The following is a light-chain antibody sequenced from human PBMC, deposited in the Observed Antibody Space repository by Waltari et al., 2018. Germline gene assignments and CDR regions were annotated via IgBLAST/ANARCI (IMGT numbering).Light chain of an antibody. Sequence: EVVMTQSPATLSVSPGERDTLSCTASQNIYTNLAWYQQSPGQPPRLLIYRASARASGVPARFSGSGSGTEFTLTISNLQSEDSAVYYCQQYNVWPPITFGQGTRLEFK. J-gene: IGKJ5*01. V-gene: IGKV3-15*01. CDR2: RAS. CDR3: QQYNVWPPIT. CDR1: QNIYTN.